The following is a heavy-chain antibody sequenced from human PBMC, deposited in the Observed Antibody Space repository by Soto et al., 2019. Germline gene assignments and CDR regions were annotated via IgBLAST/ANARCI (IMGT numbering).Heavy chain of an antibody. V-gene: IGHV3-30-3*01. CDR3: AGVGGYFDIVSQYFDS. CDR2: ISYDGSNN. J-gene: IGHJ4*02. D-gene: IGHD3-9*01. CDR1: GFTFTAYA. Sequence: GGSLRLSCAASGFTFTAYAMHWVRQAPGKGLEWVAVISYDGSNNFYADSVKGRFTISRDNSKNTLDLQMNSLRAEDTAVYYCAGVGGYFDIVSQYFDSWGPGTLVTVSS.